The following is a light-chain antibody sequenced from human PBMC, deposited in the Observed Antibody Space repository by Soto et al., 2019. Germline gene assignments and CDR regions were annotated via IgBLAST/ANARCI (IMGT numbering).Light chain of an antibody. J-gene: IGKJ5*01. CDR3: QQRRNWPSIT. CDR1: QSVSSY. Sequence: EVVLTQYPATLSLPPGERATLSCRASQSVSSYLAWYQQKPGQAPRLPIYDASNRATGIPARFSGSGSGTDFTLTISSLEPEDFAVYYCQQRRNWPSITFGQGTRLEIK. V-gene: IGKV3-11*01. CDR2: DAS.